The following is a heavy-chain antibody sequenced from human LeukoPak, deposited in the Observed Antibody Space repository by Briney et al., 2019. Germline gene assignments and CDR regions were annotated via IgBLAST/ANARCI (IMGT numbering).Heavy chain of an antibody. J-gene: IGHJ3*02. Sequence: SGXTXXXNYMSWVRQAPGKGLEWVSVIYSGGSTYYADSVKGRFTISRHNSKNTLYLQMNSLRAEDTAVYYCARDGDLSTRWGPNAFDIWGQGTMVAVSS. CDR2: IYSGGST. CDR3: ARDGDLSTRWGPNAFDI. D-gene: IGHD3-16*02. V-gene: IGHV3-53*04. CDR1: GXTXXXNY.